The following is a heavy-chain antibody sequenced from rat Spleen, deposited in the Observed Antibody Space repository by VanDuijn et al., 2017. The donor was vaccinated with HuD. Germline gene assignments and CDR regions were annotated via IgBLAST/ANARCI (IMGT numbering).Heavy chain of an antibody. J-gene: IGHJ2*01. CDR2: ISDDGSST. CDR1: GFSLTSYN. CDR3: TRALDNSDFDY. D-gene: IGHD1-10*01. V-gene: IGHV5-7*01. Sequence: VQLKESGPGLMQPSQTLSLTCTVAGFSLTSYNVHWVRQPPGKGLEWVATISDDGSSTYYRDSVKGRFTISRDNAKNTLYLQMNSLRSEDTATYYCTRALDNSDFDYWGQGVMVTVSS.